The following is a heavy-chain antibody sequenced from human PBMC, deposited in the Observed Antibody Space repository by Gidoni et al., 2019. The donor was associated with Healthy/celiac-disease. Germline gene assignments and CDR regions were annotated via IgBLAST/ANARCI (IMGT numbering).Heavy chain of an antibody. CDR1: GFTFSSYA. CDR2: ISGSGGIT. J-gene: IGHJ6*02. V-gene: IGHV3-23*01. Sequence: EVQLLESGGGLGQPGGSLRLSCAASGFTFSSYAMSWVRQAPGKGLEWVSAISGSGGITYYADSVKGRFTISRDNSKNTLYLQMNSLRAEDTAVYYCAKFSSSVTWGGMDVWGQGTTVTVSS. CDR3: AKFSSSVTWGGMDV. D-gene: IGHD6-13*01.